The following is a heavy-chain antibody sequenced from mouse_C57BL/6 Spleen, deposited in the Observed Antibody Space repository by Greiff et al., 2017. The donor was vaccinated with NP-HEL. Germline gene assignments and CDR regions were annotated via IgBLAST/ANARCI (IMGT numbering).Heavy chain of an antibody. CDR1: GYTFTSYT. D-gene: IGHD2-2*01. CDR2: INPSSGYT. CDR3: ASRGGLPFYYAMDY. V-gene: IGHV1-4*01. Sequence: VQLQQSGAELARPGASVKMSCKASGYTFTSYTMHWVKQRPGQGLEWIGYINPSSGYTKYNQKFKDKATLTADKSSSTAYMQLSSLTSEDSAVYYCASRGGLPFYYAMDYWGQGTSVTVSS. J-gene: IGHJ4*01.